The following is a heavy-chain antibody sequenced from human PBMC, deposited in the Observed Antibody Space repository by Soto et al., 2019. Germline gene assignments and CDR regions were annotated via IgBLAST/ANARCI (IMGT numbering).Heavy chain of an antibody. D-gene: IGHD4-17*01. V-gene: IGHV3-23*01. CDR2: ISGSGGST. Sequence: GSLRLSCAASGFTFSSYTMIWVRQAPGKGLEWVSGISGSGGSTYDADSVKGRFTISRDNSKNTLYLQMNSLRAEDTAVYYCAKVTSSLVTTATKGYFYYLCQRSAVTVSS. CDR1: GFTFSSYT. CDR3: AKVTSSLVTTATKGYFYY. J-gene: IGHJ4*02.